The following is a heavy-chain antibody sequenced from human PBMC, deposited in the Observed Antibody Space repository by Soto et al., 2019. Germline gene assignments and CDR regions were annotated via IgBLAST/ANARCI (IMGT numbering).Heavy chain of an antibody. J-gene: IGHJ4*02. D-gene: IGHD5-18*01. V-gene: IGHV3-30*18. CDR1: GFTFSSYG. Sequence: VQLVESGGGVVQPGRSLRLSCAASGFTFSSYGLHWVRQAPGKGLEWVAVISYDGSNKYYVDSVKGRFTISRDNSKNTLYLQMNSLRAEDTAVYYCAKEDTADYYFDYWGQGTLVTVSS. CDR3: AKEDTADYYFDY. CDR2: ISYDGSNK.